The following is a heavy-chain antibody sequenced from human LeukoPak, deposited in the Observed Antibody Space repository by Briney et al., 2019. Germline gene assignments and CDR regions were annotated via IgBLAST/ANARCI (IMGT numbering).Heavy chain of an antibody. D-gene: IGHD4-17*01. V-gene: IGHV3-11*04. J-gene: IGHJ4*02. Sequence: GGSLRLSCAASGFTFSDYAMAWVRQAPRKGLEWVSYITTSGRTIYYADSVKGRFTISRDNAKNSLYLQMNSLRAEDTAVYYCARGEDYGTNSFDYWGQGTLVTVSS. CDR1: GFTFSDYA. CDR2: ITTSGRTI. CDR3: ARGEDYGTNSFDY.